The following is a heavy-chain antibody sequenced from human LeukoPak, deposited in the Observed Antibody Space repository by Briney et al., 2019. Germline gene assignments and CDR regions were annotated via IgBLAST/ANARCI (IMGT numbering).Heavy chain of an antibody. V-gene: IGHV3-30*18. CDR3: AKGLNSGSYTPDAFDI. J-gene: IGHJ3*02. Sequence: GGSLRLSCAASGFTFSSYGMHWVRQAPGKGLEWVAVISYDGSNKYYADSVKGRFTISRDNSKNTLYLQMNSLRAEDTAVYYCAKGLNSGSYTPDAFDIWGQGTMVTVSS. CDR1: GFTFSSYG. D-gene: IGHD1-26*01. CDR2: ISYDGSNK.